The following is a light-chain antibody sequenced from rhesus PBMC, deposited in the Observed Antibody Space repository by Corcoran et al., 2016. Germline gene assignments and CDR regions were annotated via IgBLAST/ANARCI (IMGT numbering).Light chain of an antibody. CDR3: QHNYGTPLT. V-gene: IGKV1-74*01. CDR1: KNVNNY. J-gene: IGKJ4*01. Sequence: DIQMTQSPSSLSASVGDRVTITCRTSKNVNNYLNWYQQKTGKAPKLLIDKASTWQSGVPTRFSGSGSGTDYTFTISSLQSEDVATYYCQHNYGTPLTFGGGTKVEI. CDR2: KAS.